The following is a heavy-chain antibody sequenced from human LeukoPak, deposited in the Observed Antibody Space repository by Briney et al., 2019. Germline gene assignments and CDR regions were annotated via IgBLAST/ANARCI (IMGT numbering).Heavy chain of an antibody. CDR3: AREGGYSYGSYFDY. V-gene: IGHV1-69*06. CDR1: GGTFTSYA. J-gene: IGHJ4*02. Sequence: GSSVKISCKASGGTFTSYAISWVRQAPGQGLEWMGGIIPIFGTANYSQKFQGRVTITADKSTSTAYMELSSLRSEATAVYYCAREGGYSYGSYFDYWGQGTLVTVSS. D-gene: IGHD5-18*01. CDR2: IIPIFGTA.